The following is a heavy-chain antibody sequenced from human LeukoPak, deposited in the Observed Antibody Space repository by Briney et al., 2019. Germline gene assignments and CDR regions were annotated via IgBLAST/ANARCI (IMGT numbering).Heavy chain of an antibody. J-gene: IGHJ4*02. CDR1: GGSFSGYY. CDR2: INHSGST. CDR3: ARGFRWTGIFDY. Sequence: SETLSLTCAVYGGSFSGYYCSWIRQPPGKGLEWIGEINHSGSTNYNPSLKSRVTISVDTSKNQFSLKLSSVTAADTAVYYCARGFRWTGIFDYWGQGTLVTVSS. V-gene: IGHV4-34*01. D-gene: IGHD3/OR15-3a*01.